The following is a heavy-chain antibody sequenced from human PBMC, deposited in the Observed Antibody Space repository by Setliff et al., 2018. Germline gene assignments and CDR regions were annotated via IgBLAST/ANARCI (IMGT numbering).Heavy chain of an antibody. V-gene: IGHV4-39*01. Sequence: PSETLSLTCTVSGASLSGSLRGSAVFWGWIRQPPGKGLEWIGRIYNSGTTNYNPSLKSRVTISVDTSKNQFSLKLSSVTAADTAVYYCARHFPWNRFDYWGQGTLVTVSS. CDR3: ARHFPWNRFDY. CDR2: IYNSGTT. D-gene: IGHD1-1*01. J-gene: IGHJ4*02. CDR1: GASLSGSLRGSAVF.